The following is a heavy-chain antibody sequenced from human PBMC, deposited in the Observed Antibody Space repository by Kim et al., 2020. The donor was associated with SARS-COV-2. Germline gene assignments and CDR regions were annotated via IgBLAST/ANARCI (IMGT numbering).Heavy chain of an antibody. Sequence: SETLSLTCTVSGGSISGYYWSWIRQPPGKGLEWIGYIYYSGGTVYNPSLKSRVTISVDTSKNQFSLKLSFVTAADTAVYYCARFSLHCGGECSLHYYYYMDVWGKGTTVTVSS. CDR2: IYYSGGT. J-gene: IGHJ6*03. CDR3: ARFSLHCGGECSLHYYYYMDV. V-gene: IGHV4-59*08. D-gene: IGHD2-21*01. CDR1: GGSISGYY.